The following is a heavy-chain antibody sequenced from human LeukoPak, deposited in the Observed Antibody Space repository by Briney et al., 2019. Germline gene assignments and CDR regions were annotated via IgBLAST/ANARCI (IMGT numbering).Heavy chain of an antibody. D-gene: IGHD6-13*01. Sequence: EASVKVSCKVSGYSLADLAMHWARQAPGKGLEWMGGFVGEHGKTIYAQKFQGRVTMTEDTSADTAYMELKSLRSDDTAVYYCATDRSEIIADDTRFDYWGQGSLVTVSS. V-gene: IGHV1-24*01. CDR1: GYSLADLA. CDR3: ATDRSEIIADDTRFDY. CDR2: FVGEHGKT. J-gene: IGHJ4*02.